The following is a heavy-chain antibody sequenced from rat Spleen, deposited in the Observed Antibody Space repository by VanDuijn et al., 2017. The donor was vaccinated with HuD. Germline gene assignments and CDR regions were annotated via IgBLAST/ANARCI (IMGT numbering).Heavy chain of an antibody. V-gene: IGHV5-31*01. CDR3: TRLGGYNDYFDY. CDR1: GFTFSSFW. CDR2: ITNTGGST. Sequence: EVQLVETGGGLVQPGRSLKLSCVTSGFTFSSFWMYWIRQAPGKGLEWVASITNTGGSTYYPDSVKGRFTISRDNAKSTLYLQMNRLRSEDTATYYCTRLGGYNDYFDYWGQGVMVTVSS. J-gene: IGHJ2*01. D-gene: IGHD1-4*01.